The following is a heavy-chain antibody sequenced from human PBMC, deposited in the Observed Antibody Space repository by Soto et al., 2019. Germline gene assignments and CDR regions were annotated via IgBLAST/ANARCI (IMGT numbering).Heavy chain of an antibody. V-gene: IGHV3-9*01. CDR2: ISWNSGSI. D-gene: IGHD3-10*01. CDR1: GFTFDNYA. Sequence: EVQLVESGGGLVQPGRSLRLSCAASGFTFDNYAMHWVRQAPGKGLEWVSGISWNSGSIGYADSVKGRFTISRDNAKNSLYLQMNSLRAEDTALYYCAKGQGSGSYYKYYSEYWGQGTRVTVSS. CDR3: AKGQGSGSYYKYYSEY. J-gene: IGHJ4*02.